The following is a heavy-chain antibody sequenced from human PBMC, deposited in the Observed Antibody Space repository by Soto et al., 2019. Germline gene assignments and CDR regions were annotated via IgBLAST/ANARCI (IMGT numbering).Heavy chain of an antibody. D-gene: IGHD6-13*01. CDR2: ISGSGGST. J-gene: IGHJ4*02. V-gene: IGHV3-23*01. CDR3: AKDQGSSWYEIDY. Sequence: GGSLRLSCAASGFTFDTYAMSWVRQAPGQGLEWFSTISGSGGSTYYADSVKGRFTISRDNSKNTLYLQMNSLRAEDTAVYYCAKDQGSSWYEIDYWGQGTLVTVSS. CDR1: GFTFDTYA.